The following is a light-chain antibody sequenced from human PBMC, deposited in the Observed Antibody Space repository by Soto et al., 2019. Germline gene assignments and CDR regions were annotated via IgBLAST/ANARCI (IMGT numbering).Light chain of an antibody. Sequence: EIVLTQSPGTLSLAPGERATLSCRASQSVSNSYLAWYQQKAGQAPRLLIYGASSRATGIPDRFSGSGSGTDFTLTISRLEPEDFAVYFCQQYGSSLITFGQGTRLEIK. CDR1: QSVSNSY. CDR3: QQYGSSLIT. CDR2: GAS. J-gene: IGKJ5*01. V-gene: IGKV3-20*01.